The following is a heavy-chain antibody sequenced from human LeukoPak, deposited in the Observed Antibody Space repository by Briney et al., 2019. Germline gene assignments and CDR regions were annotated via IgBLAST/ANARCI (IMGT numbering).Heavy chain of an antibody. V-gene: IGHV5-51*01. J-gene: IGHJ4*02. CDR2: IYPGSSET. D-gene: IGHD6-19*01. Sequence: GESLKISCKGSGYIFITHWIGWVRQMPGKGLEWMGIIYPGSSETTYSPSFQGQVTISADKSISTAYLQWSSLKASDTAMYYCARQWYSSGWYEGVYWGQGTLVTVSS. CDR3: ARQWYSSGWYEGVY. CDR1: GYIFITHW.